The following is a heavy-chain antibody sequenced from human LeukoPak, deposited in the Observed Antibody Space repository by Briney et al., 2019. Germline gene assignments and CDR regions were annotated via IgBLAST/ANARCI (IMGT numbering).Heavy chain of an antibody. CDR1: GGSFSGYY. J-gene: IGHJ4*02. V-gene: IGHV4-59*01. CDR3: ARESGNSWADY. D-gene: IGHD6-13*01. Sequence: TSETLSLTCAVYGGSFSGYYWSWIRQPPGKGLEWIGYIYYSGTTSYNPSLKSRITISIDTSKNQFSLKLNSVTAADTAVYYCARESGNSWADYWGQGTLVTVSS. CDR2: IYYSGTT.